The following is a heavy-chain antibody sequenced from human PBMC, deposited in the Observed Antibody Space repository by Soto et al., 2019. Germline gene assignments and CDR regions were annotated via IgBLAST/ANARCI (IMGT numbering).Heavy chain of an antibody. D-gene: IGHD3-22*01. V-gene: IGHV3-23*01. CDR3: ARNYYYDSSGYYY. CDR1: GFTFSSYA. CDR2: ISGSGGST. Sequence: GGSLRLSCAASGFTFSSYAMSWVRQAPGKGLEWVSAISGSGGSTYYADSVKGRFTISRDNSKNTLYLQMNSLRAEDTAVYYCARNYYYDSSGYYYWGQGTLVTVSS. J-gene: IGHJ4*02.